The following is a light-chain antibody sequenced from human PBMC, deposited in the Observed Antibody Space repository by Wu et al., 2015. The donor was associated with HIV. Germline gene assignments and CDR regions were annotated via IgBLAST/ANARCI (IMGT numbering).Light chain of an antibody. CDR2: GAS. V-gene: IGKV1-33*01. J-gene: IGKJ2*01. CDR1: HDISNN. Sequence: DIQMTQSPSSLSASVGDRVTISCQASHDISNNLNWYQQKPGKAPKLLIYGASNLETGVPSKFSGSASGRDFTFTISSLQPEDIATYYCHTRDHLPYIFGQGTRLEI. CDR3: HTRDHLPYI.